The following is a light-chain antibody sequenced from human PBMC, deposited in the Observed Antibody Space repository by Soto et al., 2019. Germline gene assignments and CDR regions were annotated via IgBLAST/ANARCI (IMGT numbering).Light chain of an antibody. J-gene: IGKJ1*01. CDR1: EGINRD. CDR2: AAS. V-gene: IGKV1-17*01. Sequence: DTQMTQSPSSLSASVGDRVTITCRASEGINRDLGWFQLKPGEAPKRLIYAASSLQAGVPSRFSGSGSGTEFNLTINSLQPEDFATYYWLQHRTYPWTFGQGTKV. CDR3: LQHRTYPWT.